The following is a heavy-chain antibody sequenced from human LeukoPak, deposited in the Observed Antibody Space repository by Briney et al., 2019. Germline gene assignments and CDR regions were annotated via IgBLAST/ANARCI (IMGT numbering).Heavy chain of an antibody. CDR1: GFTFSSYA. V-gene: IGHV3-23*01. J-gene: IGHJ4*02. CDR3: ANEGRMAAAGTPFDS. CDR2: ISGSGGST. Sequence: GGSLRLSCAASGFTFSSYAMGWVRQAPGKGLEWVSAISGSGGSTYYADSMKGRFTISRDNSKNALYLHMNSLRAEDTAVYYCANEGRMAAAGTPFDSWGQGTLVTVSS. D-gene: IGHD6-13*01.